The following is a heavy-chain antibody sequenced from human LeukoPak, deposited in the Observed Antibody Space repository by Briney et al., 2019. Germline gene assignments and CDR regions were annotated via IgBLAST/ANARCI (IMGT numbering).Heavy chain of an antibody. CDR1: GGSISSSSYY. J-gene: IGHJ4*02. CDR2: VDCSGST. CDR3: ARVPGRVVGVVISPFDY. Sequence: PSETLSLTCTVSGGSISSSSYYSGWIRRPPWKGLELFVTVDCSGSTYYNPYLKSRVTISVDPSKNQFYLKLSSVTAADTAVYYCARVPGRVVGVVISPFDYWGQGTLGTVSS. V-gene: IGHV4-39*01. D-gene: IGHD3-3*01.